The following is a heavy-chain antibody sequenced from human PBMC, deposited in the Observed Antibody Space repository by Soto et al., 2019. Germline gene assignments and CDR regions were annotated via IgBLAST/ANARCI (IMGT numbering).Heavy chain of an antibody. CDR2: LSYDGSNK. J-gene: IGHJ6*02. V-gene: IGHV3-30-3*01. CDR3: ARDVESGSSQYYYYFYGMDV. D-gene: IGHD1-26*01. CDR1: GFTFSSNA. Sequence: QVQLVESGGGVVQPGRSLRLSCAASGFTFSSNAMHWVRQAPGKGLEWVAVLSYDGSNKYYADSVKGRFTISRDNSKNTLYLHMDSLRTEDTALYYCARDVESGSSQYYYYFYGMDVWGQGTTVTVSS.